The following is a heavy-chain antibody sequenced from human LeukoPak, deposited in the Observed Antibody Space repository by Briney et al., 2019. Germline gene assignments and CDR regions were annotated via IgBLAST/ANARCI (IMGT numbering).Heavy chain of an antibody. V-gene: IGHV3-23*01. CDR3: AKDGAGYSSGWYYFDY. CDR1: GFTFSSYA. J-gene: IGHJ4*02. Sequence: GGSLRLSCAASGFTFSSYAMSWVRQAPGKGLEWVSAISGSGGSTYYADSVKGWFTISRDNSKNTLYLQMNSLRAEGTAVYYCAKDGAGYSSGWYYFDYWGQGTLVTASS. D-gene: IGHD6-19*01. CDR2: ISGSGGST.